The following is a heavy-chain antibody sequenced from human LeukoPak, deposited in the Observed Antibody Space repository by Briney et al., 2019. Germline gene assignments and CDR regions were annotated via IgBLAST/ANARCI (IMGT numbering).Heavy chain of an antibody. CDR2: ISGSGGST. D-gene: IGHD2-2*01. V-gene: IGHV3-23*01. CDR3: AKGPPAIVVPAAYDY. CDR1: GITFSSYA. Sequence: QPGGSLRLSCAASGITFSSYAMSWVRQAPGKGLEWVSAISGSGGSTYYADSVKGRFTISRDNSKNALYLQMNSLRAEDTAVYYCAKGPPAIVVPAAYDYWGQGTLVTVSS. J-gene: IGHJ4*02.